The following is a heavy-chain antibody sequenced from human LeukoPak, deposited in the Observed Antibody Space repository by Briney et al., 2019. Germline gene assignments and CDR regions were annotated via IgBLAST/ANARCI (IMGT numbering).Heavy chain of an antibody. CDR1: GFTFDDYA. J-gene: IGHJ4*02. D-gene: IGHD1-26*01. V-gene: IGHV3-9*01. Sequence: SGGSLRLSCAASGFTFDDYAMHWVRQAPGKGLEWVSGISWNSGSIGYADSVKGRFTISRDNAKNSLYLQMNSLRAEDTALYYCAKAVGMRELLYYFDYWGQGTLVTVSS. CDR2: ISWNSGSI. CDR3: AKAVGMRELLYYFDY.